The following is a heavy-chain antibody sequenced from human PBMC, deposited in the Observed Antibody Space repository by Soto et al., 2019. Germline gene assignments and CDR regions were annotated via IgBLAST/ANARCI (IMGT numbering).Heavy chain of an antibody. CDR3: ARDSRGCISTSCQARYYYGMDV. V-gene: IGHV3-64*01. D-gene: IGHD2-2*01. J-gene: IGHJ6*02. Sequence: GGSLRLSCAASGFTFSSYAMHWVRQAPGKGLEYVSAISSNGGSTYYANSVKGRFTISRDNSKNTLYLQMNSLRAEDTAVYYCARDSRGCISTSCQARYYYGMDVWGQGTTVTVSS. CDR2: ISSNGGST. CDR1: GFTFSSYA.